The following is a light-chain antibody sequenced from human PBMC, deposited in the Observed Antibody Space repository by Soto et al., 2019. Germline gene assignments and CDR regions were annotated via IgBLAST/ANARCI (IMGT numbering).Light chain of an antibody. Sequence: IQMTQSPSSLSASVGDRVTITCRASQGIANYLNWYQQKPGEAPKLLIFGATSLHRGVPSKFSGSGSGTDFTLTISSLQPEDFATYYCQQSFNNPRTFGQGTKVDIK. CDR2: GAT. V-gene: IGKV1-39*01. CDR3: QQSFNNPRT. CDR1: QGIANY. J-gene: IGKJ1*01.